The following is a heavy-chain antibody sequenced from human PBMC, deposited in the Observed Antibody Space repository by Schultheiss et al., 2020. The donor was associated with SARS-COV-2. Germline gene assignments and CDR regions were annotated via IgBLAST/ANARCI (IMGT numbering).Heavy chain of an antibody. Sequence: SETLSLTCTVSGGSISSSSYYWSWIRQHPGKGLEWIGYIYYSGSTYYNPSLKSRVTISVDTSKNQFSLKLSSVTAADTAVYYCARSPPYGDYGYYFDYWGQGTLVTVSS. D-gene: IGHD4-17*01. V-gene: IGHV4-31*03. CDR3: ARSPPYGDYGYYFDY. J-gene: IGHJ4*02. CDR2: IYYSGST. CDR1: GGSISSSSYY.